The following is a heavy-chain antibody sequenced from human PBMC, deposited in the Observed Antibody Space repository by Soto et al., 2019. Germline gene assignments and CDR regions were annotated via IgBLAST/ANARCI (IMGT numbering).Heavy chain of an antibody. Sequence: SETLSLTCTVSGGSISSYYWSWIRQPPGKGLEWIGYIYYSGSTNYNPSLKSRVTISVDTSKNQFSLKLSSVTAADAAVYYCARAPPLRGYSYGFYYYYYYGMDVWGQGTTVTVSS. J-gene: IGHJ6*02. CDR1: GGSISSYY. V-gene: IGHV4-59*01. D-gene: IGHD5-18*01. CDR3: ARAPPLRGYSYGFYYYYYYGMDV. CDR2: IYYSGST.